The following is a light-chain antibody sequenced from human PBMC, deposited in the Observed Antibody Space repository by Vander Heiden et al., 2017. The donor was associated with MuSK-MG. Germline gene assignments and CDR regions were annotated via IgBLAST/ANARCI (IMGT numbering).Light chain of an antibody. CDR2: AAS. V-gene: IGKV1-39*01. CDR1: QSISSY. Sequence: DIQMTHSPSSLSASVGDRVTISCRASQSISSYLNWYQQKPGKAPKLLIYAASSLQSGVPSRFSGSGSGTDFTLTISSLQPEDFATYYCQQSDSTPRTFGQGTQLEIK. J-gene: IGKJ2*02. CDR3: QQSDSTPRT.